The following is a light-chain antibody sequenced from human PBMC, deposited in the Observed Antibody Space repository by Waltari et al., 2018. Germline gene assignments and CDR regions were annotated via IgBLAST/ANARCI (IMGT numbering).Light chain of an antibody. Sequence: QSVLTQPPSVSGAPGQRVPIPCTGSSSDIPAGTDVHWYQQVPGSAPKLLIYLNNNRPSGVPDRFSASRTGASASLVITGLQAEDEADYYCQSYDSSLSPSTVIFGGGTKLSVL. CDR2: LNN. V-gene: IGLV1-40*01. CDR3: QSYDSSLSPSTVI. CDR1: SSDIPAGTD. J-gene: IGLJ2*01.